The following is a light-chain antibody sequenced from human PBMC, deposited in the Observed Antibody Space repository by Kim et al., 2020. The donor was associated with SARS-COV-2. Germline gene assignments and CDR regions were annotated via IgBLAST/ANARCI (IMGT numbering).Light chain of an antibody. V-gene: IGKV1-5*01. CDR1: QSVSSS. CDR3: QQYSSYPYT. Sequence: SASVGYRVTITCRASQSVSSSLAWYQQKAGKAPKLLIYWAFNLESGVPSRFSGSGYGTQFTLTISGLQPDDFATYYCQQYSSYPYTFGQGTRLEI. J-gene: IGKJ2*01. CDR2: WAF.